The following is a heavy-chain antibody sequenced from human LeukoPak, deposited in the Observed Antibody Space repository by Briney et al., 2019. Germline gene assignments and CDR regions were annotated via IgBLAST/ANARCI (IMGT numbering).Heavy chain of an antibody. Sequence: GGSLRLSCAASGFAFSSYAMHWVRQGPGKGLEWVALVSYDGGSKYYADSVKGRITISRDNSKNTLHLQMNSLRTEDTAVYYCARVKGGIAAAGNYFDYWGQGTLVAVSS. V-gene: IGHV3-30-3*01. CDR1: GFAFSSYA. CDR3: ARVKGGIAAAGNYFDY. CDR2: VSYDGGSK. D-gene: IGHD6-13*01. J-gene: IGHJ4*02.